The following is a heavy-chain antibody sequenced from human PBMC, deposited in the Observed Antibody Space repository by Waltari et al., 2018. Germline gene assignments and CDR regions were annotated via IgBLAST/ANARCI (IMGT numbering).Heavy chain of an antibody. J-gene: IGHJ4*02. Sequence: QVQLQESGPGLVKPSETLSLTCAVSGYSISRRYFWGWIRQPPGKGLEWIGSIYHSGSNYDNPSLKSRVTISVDTSKNQFSLKLSTVTAADTAVYYCARDSLLWFGELLSDDYWGQGTLVTVSS. CDR1: GYSISRRYF. CDR3: ARDSLLWFGELLSDDY. CDR2: IYHSGSN. V-gene: IGHV4-38-2*02. D-gene: IGHD3-10*01.